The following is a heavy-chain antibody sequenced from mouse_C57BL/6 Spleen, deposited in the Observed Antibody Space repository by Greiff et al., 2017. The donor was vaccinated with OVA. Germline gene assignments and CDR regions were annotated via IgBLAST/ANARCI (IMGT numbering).Heavy chain of an antibody. CDR2: IYPVSGST. V-gene: IGHV1-55*01. CDR1: GYTFTSYW. CDR3: ARNYGSSYRADYFDY. J-gene: IGHJ2*01. D-gene: IGHD1-1*01. Sequence: QVQLQQPGAELVKPGASVKMSCKASGYTFTSYWITWVKQRPGQGLEWIGDIYPVSGSTNYNEKFKSKATLTVDTSSSTAYMQLSSLTSEDSAVYYCARNYGSSYRADYFDYWGQGTTLTVSS.